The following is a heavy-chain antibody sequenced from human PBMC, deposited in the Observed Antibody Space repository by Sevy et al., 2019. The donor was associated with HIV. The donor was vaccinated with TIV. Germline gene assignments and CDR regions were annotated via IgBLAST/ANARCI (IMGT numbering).Heavy chain of an antibody. V-gene: IGHV3-15*01. Sequence: GGSLRLSCAASGFVFSNSWMTWVSQAPGKGLEWVGHIKRKADGETTDYAAPVKGRFTISRDDSKSTLYLQMNSLKTEDTAVYYCFETFTEFDYWGQGTLVTVSS. CDR3: FETFTEFDY. D-gene: IGHD3-16*01. CDR2: IKRKADGETT. CDR1: GFVFSNSW. J-gene: IGHJ4*02.